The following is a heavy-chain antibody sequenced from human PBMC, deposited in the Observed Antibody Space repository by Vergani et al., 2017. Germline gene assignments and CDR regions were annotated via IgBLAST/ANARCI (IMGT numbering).Heavy chain of an antibody. CDR1: GYTFTSYD. D-gene: IGHD3-3*01. Sequence: QVQLVQSGAEVKKPGASVKVSCKASGYTFTSYDINWVRQATGQGLEWMGWMNPNSGNTGYAQKFQGRVTMTRNTSISTAYMELSSLRSEDTAVYYCASYDFWSGYYGSGMDVWGQGTTVTVSS. V-gene: IGHV1-8*01. J-gene: IGHJ6*02. CDR3: ASYDFWSGYYGSGMDV. CDR2: MNPNSGNT.